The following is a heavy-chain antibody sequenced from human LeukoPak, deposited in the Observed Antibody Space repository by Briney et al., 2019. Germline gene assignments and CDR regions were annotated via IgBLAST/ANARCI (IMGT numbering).Heavy chain of an antibody. CDR2: IYYSGST. V-gene: IGHV4-39*01. J-gene: IGHJ3*02. D-gene: IGHD3-10*01. CDR1: GGSISSSSYY. CDR3: ARWTLGVAMVRGNDAFDI. Sequence: SETLSLTCTVSGGSISSSSYYWGWIRQPPGKGLEWIGSIYYSGSTYYNPSLKSRVTISVDTSKNQFSLKLSSVTAADTAVYYWARWTLGVAMVRGNDAFDIWGQGTMVTVSS.